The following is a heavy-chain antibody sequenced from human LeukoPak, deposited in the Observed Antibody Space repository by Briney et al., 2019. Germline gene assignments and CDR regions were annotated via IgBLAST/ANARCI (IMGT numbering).Heavy chain of an antibody. Sequence: SETLSPTCAVYGGSFSGYYWSWIRQPPGKGRGWIGEIIHIGSTNYNPSLKSRVSISVGTSKNQFSLKLSSVTAADTAVYYCARRRRDDIWAYYYYMDVWGKGTTVTISS. V-gene: IGHV4-34*12. CDR1: GGSFSGYY. CDR2: IIHIGST. CDR3: ARRRRDDIWAYYYYMDV. J-gene: IGHJ6*03. D-gene: IGHD3/OR15-3a*01.